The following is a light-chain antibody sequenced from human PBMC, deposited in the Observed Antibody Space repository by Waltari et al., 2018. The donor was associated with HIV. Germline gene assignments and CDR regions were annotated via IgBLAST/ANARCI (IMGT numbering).Light chain of an antibody. J-gene: IGLJ2*01. CDR1: KLGEKY. Sequence: SYELTQPPSVSVSPGQTASITCSGEKLGEKYACWYQQKPGQSPVVVIYQDRKRPSGIPERISGSNSGNTATLTINGTQAMDEADYYCQEWDSSTVIFGGGTRLTVL. V-gene: IGLV3-1*01. CDR3: QEWDSSTVI. CDR2: QDR.